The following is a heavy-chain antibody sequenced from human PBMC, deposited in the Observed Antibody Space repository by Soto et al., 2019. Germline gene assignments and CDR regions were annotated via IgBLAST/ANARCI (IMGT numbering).Heavy chain of an antibody. CDR3: ARSPSSTATYDY. J-gene: IGHJ4*02. V-gene: IGHV4-31*03. CDR2: IYYSGST. Sequence: LSLTCTVSGGSISSGGYYWSWIRQHPGKGLEWIGYIYYSGSTYYNPSLKSRVTISVDTSKNQFSLKLSSVTAADTAVYYCARSPSSTATYDYWGQGTLVTVSS. D-gene: IGHD6-6*01. CDR1: GGSISSGGYY.